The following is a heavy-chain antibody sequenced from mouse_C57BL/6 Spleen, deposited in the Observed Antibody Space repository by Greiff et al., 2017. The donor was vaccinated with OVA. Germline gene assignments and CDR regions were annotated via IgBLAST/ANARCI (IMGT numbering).Heavy chain of an antibody. CDR1: GYTFTSYW. V-gene: IGHV1-55*01. CDR2: IYPGSGST. Sequence: QVQLQQSGAELVKPGASVKMSCKASGYTFTSYWITWVKQRPGQGLEWIGDIYPGSGSTNYNEKFKSKATLTVEKSSSTAYMQLSILTSADSAVSYCARMGGYGFAYWGQGTLVTVSA. D-gene: IGHD2-2*01. CDR3: ARMGGYGFAY. J-gene: IGHJ3*01.